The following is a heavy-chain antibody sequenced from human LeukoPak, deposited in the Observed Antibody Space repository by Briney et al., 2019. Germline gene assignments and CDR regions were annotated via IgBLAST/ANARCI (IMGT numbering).Heavy chain of an antibody. CDR1: GYTFTSYA. Sequence: ASVKVSCKASGYTFTSYAMHWVRQAPGQRLEWMGWINAGNGNTKYSQKFQGRVTITRDTSASTAYMELSSLRSEDTAVYYCARAQYYYDSSGYSADWFDPWGQGTLVTVSS. D-gene: IGHD3-22*01. CDR2: INAGNGNT. J-gene: IGHJ5*02. V-gene: IGHV1-3*01. CDR3: ARAQYYYDSSGYSADWFDP.